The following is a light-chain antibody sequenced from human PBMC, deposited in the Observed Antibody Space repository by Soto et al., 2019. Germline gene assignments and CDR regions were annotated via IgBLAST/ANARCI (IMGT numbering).Light chain of an antibody. CDR1: QSVSSN. CDR3: QHRSNWTA. V-gene: IGKV3-11*01. Sequence: EIVLTQSPATLSLSPGERATLSCRASQSVSSNLAWYQQKPGQAPRLLIYDASNRATGIPARFSGSGSGTDFTLTISSLEPEDFAVYYCQHRSNWTAFGGGTKVDIK. CDR2: DAS. J-gene: IGKJ4*01.